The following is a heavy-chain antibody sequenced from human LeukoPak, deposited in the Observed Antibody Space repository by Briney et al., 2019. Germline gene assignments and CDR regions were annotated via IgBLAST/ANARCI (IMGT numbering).Heavy chain of an antibody. CDR3: ARGVLLQGRGAFDI. D-gene: IGHD2-21*02. CDR1: GYTFTVYY. J-gene: IGHJ3*02. CDR2: VIPNSGGT. Sequence: ASVKVSCKASGYTFTVYYIHWLRQAPGQSREWMGWVIPNSGGTNYAQNFQGRVTMTRDASISTAYMELSSLTYDDTAIYYCARGVLLQGRGAFDIWGQGSMVTVSS. V-gene: IGHV1-2*02.